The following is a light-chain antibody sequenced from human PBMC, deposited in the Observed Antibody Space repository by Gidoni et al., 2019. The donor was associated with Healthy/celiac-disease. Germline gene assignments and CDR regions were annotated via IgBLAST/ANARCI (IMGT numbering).Light chain of an antibody. CDR3: QSGRT. CDR2: GAS. V-gene: IGKV3-15*01. CDR1: QSVSSN. J-gene: IGKJ1*01. Sequence: EIVMTQSPATLSVSPGERATRSCRASQSVSSNLAWYQQKPGQAPRLLIYGASTRATGIPARFSGSGSGTEFTLTISSLQSEDFAVYYCQSGRTFGQGTKVEIK.